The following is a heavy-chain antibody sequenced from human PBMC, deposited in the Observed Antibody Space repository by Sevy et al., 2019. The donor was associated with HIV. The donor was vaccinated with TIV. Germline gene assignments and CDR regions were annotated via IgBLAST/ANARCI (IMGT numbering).Heavy chain of an antibody. J-gene: IGHJ4*02. CDR3: TKVKWGVGATGGDFDY. D-gene: IGHD1-26*01. CDR2: ISGSGGTT. CDR1: GFTFDSYA. Sequence: GGSLRLSCAASGFTFDSYAMTWVRQAPGKGLEWVSAISGSGGTTYYADSVKGRFTISRANSKNTLYLQMNSVRAEETAIYYSTKVKWGVGATGGDFDYWGQGTLVTVSS. V-gene: IGHV3-23*01.